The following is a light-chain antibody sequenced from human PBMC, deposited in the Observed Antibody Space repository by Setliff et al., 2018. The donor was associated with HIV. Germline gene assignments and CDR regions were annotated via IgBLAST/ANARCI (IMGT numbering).Light chain of an antibody. CDR2: DVS. J-gene: IGLJ1*01. CDR3: CSYTSSLTYV. Sequence: QSVLTQPASVSGSPGQSITISCPGTSSDVGSYNFVSWYQQHPGKAPQLIIYDVSQRPSGVSSRFSGSKSGNTASLTISGLQAEDQADYYCCSYTSSLTYVFGTGTKVTV. V-gene: IGLV2-14*03. CDR1: SSDVGSYNF.